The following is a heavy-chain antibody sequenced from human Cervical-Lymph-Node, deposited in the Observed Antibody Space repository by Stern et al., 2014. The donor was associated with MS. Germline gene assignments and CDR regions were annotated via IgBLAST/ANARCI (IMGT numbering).Heavy chain of an antibody. CDR1: GGSITSVGYH. V-gene: IGHV4-31*01. Sequence: QLQLQESGPGLVKPSQTLSLTCTVSGGSITSVGYHWNWIRQHPVKGLEWIGSIYDTGRTYYNPSLESLLTLSMDTSNSQFSLNLRSVTAADSAVYYCARSSITIFKVVTAFDIWGQGTVVTVSS. J-gene: IGHJ3*02. CDR3: ARSSITIFKVVTAFDI. D-gene: IGHD3-3*01. CDR2: IYDTGRT.